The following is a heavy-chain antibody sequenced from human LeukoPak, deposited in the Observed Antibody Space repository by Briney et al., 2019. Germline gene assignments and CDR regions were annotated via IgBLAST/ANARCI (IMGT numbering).Heavy chain of an antibody. CDR2: IHNSGST. D-gene: IGHD2-15*01. CDR3: ARGGYCSGGSCYSSYYYYMDV. CDR1: GGSISSYY. V-gene: IGHV4-4*07. J-gene: IGHJ6*03. Sequence: SETLSLTCTVSGGSISSYYWSWIRQPAGKGLEWIGRIHNSGSTNYNPSLKSRVTMSVDTSKNQFSLKLSSVTAADTAVYYCARGGYCSGGSCYSSYYYYMDVWGKGTTVTVSS.